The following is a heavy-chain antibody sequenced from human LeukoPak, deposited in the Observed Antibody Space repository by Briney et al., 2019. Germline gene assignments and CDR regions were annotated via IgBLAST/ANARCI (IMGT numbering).Heavy chain of an antibody. J-gene: IGHJ4*02. CDR2: INPNSGGT. CDR3: ARCWGYSGYDDFDY. D-gene: IGHD5-12*01. CDR1: GYTFTSYD. V-gene: IGHV1-2*06. Sequence: GASVKVSCKASGYTFTSYDINWVRQAPGQGLEWMGRINPNSGGTNYAQKFQGRVTMTRDTSISTAYMELSRLRSDDTAVYYCARCWGYSGYDDFDYWGQGTLVTVSS.